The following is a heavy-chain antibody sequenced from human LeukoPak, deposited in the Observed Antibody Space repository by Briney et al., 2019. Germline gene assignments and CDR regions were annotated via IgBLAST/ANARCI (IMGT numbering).Heavy chain of an antibody. D-gene: IGHD3-3*01. CDR1: GFTFSSYA. J-gene: IGHJ4*02. CDR2: ISGSGGST. CDR3: AKDRGDFWSGYYTYFSGAGPFDY. Sequence: GGSLSLSCAASGFTFSSYAMSWVRQAPGKGLEWVSAISGSGGSTYYADSVKGRFTISRDNSKNTLYLQMNSLRAEDTAVYYCAKDRGDFWSGYYTYFSGAGPFDYWGQGTLVTVSS. V-gene: IGHV3-23*01.